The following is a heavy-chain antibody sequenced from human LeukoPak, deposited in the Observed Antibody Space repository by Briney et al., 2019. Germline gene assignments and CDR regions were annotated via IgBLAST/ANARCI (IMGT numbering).Heavy chain of an antibody. CDR3: AHLAKIAVAGTYFDY. D-gene: IGHD6-13*01. CDR1: GGSISSSSYY. V-gene: IGHV4-39*01. Sequence: PSETLSLTCTVSGGSISSSSYYWGWIRQPPGKGLEWIGSIYYSGSTYYNPSLKSRLSMSVDTSKNQFSLNLNSVTAADTAVYYCAHLAKIAVAGTYFDYWGLGALVTVSS. CDR2: IYYSGST. J-gene: IGHJ4*02.